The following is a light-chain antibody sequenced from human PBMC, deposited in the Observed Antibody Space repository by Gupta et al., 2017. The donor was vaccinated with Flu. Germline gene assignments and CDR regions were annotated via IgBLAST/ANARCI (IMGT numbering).Light chain of an antibody. Sequence: QSVLTQPPSVSGAPGPRVTISCTWSSSNIGAGYDVHWYQQLPGTAPKLLIYGNRNRPSGVPDRFSGSKSGTSASLAITGLQAEDEADYYCQSYDNSLSGSNWVFGGGTKLTVL. J-gene: IGLJ3*02. CDR3: QSYDNSLSGSNWV. CDR1: SSNIGAGYD. CDR2: GNR. V-gene: IGLV1-40*01.